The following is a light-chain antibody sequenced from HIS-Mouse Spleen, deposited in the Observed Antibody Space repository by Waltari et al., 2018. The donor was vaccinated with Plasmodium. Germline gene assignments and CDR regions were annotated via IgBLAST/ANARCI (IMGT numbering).Light chain of an antibody. V-gene: IGKV3-15*01. Sequence: EIVMTQSPATLSVSPGERATLSCRASQSVSGNLAWYQQKPGQAPRLLIYGASTRATGIPARFSGRGSGTEFTLTISSLRSEDFAVYYCQQYNNWSFTFGPGTQVDIK. CDR2: GAS. CDR3: QQYNNWSFT. CDR1: QSVSGN. J-gene: IGKJ3*01.